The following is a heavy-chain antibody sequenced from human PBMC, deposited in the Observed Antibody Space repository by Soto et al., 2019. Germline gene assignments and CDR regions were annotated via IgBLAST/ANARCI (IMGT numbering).Heavy chain of an antibody. V-gene: IGHV3-23*01. CDR3: SKSVVPAGRWFEP. Sequence: PGGSLRLSCAASGFTFSSYAMNWGRQAPGKGLEWVSTISGSGGSTYFADSAKGRFTTSRDNSKNTLYLQMNSLRAGDTAVYYRSKSVVPAGRWFEPWGQGTLVTVSS. J-gene: IGHJ5*02. CDR1: GFTFSSYA. D-gene: IGHD2-2*01. CDR2: ISGSGGST.